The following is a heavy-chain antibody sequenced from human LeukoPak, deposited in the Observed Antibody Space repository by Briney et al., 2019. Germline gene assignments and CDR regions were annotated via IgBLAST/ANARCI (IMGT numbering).Heavy chain of an antibody. Sequence: GGSLRLSCAASGFTLSDQYMDWVRQAPGKGLEWIGRSRNKANSHTTEYAASVKGRFTISRDDLGNLMYLQMTRLKMEDTAVYFGTRDGAERGNSAFDIWGQGTEVTVSS. J-gene: IGHJ3*02. CDR3: TRDGAERGNSAFDI. CDR1: GFTLSDQY. CDR2: SRNKANSHTT. D-gene: IGHD2/OR15-2a*01. V-gene: IGHV3-72*01.